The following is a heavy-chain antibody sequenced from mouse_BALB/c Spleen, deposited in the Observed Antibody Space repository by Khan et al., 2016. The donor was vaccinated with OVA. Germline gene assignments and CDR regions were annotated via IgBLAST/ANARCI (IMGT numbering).Heavy chain of an antibody. Sequence: QVQLKQSGPELVKPGTSVRISCKASGYTFTNYYINWVKQRPGQGLEWIGWIYPGNVNTKYNEKFKDKATLTADKSSSTAHMQLSSLTSEDSADYFCAREGYYDNYRAWLAYWGQGTLVTVSA. D-gene: IGHD2-1*01. CDR2: IYPGNVNT. CDR1: GYTFTNYY. J-gene: IGHJ3*01. CDR3: AREGYYDNYRAWLAY. V-gene: IGHV1S56*01.